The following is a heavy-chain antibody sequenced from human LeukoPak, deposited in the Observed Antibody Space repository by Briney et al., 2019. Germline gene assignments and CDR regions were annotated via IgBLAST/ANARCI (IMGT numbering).Heavy chain of an antibody. Sequence: GGSLRLSCAASGFTFSNYAMSWVRQAPGKGLEWVSGISGSGGSTNYADSVKGRFTISRDNSEITLYLQINSLRAEDTAVYYCAKGSVKYSSSWYAYWGQGTLVTVSS. CDR2: ISGSGGST. V-gene: IGHV3-23*01. D-gene: IGHD6-13*01. CDR1: GFTFSNYA. CDR3: AKGSVKYSSSWYAY. J-gene: IGHJ4*02.